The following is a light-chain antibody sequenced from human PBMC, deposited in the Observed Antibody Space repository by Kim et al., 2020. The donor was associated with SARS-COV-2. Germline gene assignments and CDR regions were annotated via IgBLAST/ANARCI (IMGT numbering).Light chain of an antibody. CDR2: GAS. CDR1: QSVSSN. CDR3: QQYNNWPGGF. Sequence: VSPGERATLSCRASQSVSSNLAWYQQKPGQAPRLLIYGASTRATGIPARFSGSGSGTEFTLTISSLQSEDFAVYYCQQYNNWPGGFFGGGTKLEI. V-gene: IGKV3-15*01. J-gene: IGKJ4*01.